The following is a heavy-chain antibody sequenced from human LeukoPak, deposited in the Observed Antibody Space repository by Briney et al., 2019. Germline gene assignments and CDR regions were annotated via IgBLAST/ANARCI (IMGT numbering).Heavy chain of an antibody. D-gene: IGHD3-10*01. CDR3: ARGLYYYGSGSYAGGY. Sequence: ASVKVSCKASVYTFTGYYTHWVRQAPGQGLEWMGWINPNSGGTNYAQKFQGRVTMTRDTSISTAYMELSRLRSDDTAVYYCARGLYYYGSGSYAGGYWGQGTLVTVSS. J-gene: IGHJ4*02. CDR1: VYTFTGYY. V-gene: IGHV1-2*02. CDR2: INPNSGGT.